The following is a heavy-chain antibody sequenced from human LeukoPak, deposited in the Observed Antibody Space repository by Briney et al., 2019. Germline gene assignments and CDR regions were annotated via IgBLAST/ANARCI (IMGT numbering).Heavy chain of an antibody. CDR1: GGSISSSSYY. D-gene: IGHD5-18*01. CDR2: IYYSGST. V-gene: IGHV4-39*07. Sequence: SETLSLTCTVSGGSISSSSYYWGWIRQPPGKELEWIGSIYYSGSTYYNPSLKSRVTISVDTSKNQFSLNLSSVTAADTAVYYCGYSYGYRWYFDYWGQGTLVTVSS. J-gene: IGHJ4*02. CDR3: GYSYGYRWYFDY.